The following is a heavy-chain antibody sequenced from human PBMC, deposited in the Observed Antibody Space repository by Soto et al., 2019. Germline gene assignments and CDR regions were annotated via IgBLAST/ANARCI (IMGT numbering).Heavy chain of an antibody. V-gene: IGHV3-23*01. CDR1: GFTFSSYA. CDR3: AKVRSITMIVVADY. CDR2: ISGSGGST. J-gene: IGHJ4*02. Sequence: VGSLRLSCAASGFTFSSYAMSWVRQAPGKGLEWVSAISGSGGSTYYADSVKGRFTISRDNSKNTLYLQMNSLRAEDTAVYYCAKVRSITMIVVADYWGQGTLVTVSS. D-gene: IGHD3-22*01.